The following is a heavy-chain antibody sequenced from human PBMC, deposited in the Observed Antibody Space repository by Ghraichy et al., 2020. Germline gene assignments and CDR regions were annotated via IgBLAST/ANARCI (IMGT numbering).Heavy chain of an antibody. CDR2: TYYRSKWYN. J-gene: IGHJ6*02. CDR3: ARMSRNFYYDVSGGSGYQNNVMDV. V-gene: IGHV6-1*01. Sequence: SLTCAISGDSVSSYTSALSWIRQSPSRGLEWLGTTYYRSKWYNDYAVSVKSRITINPDTSKNQISLHLNSVSPADTAVYYCARMSRNFYYDVSGGSGYQNNVMDVWSQGTTVTVSS. CDR1: GDSVSSYTSA. D-gene: IGHD3-22*01.